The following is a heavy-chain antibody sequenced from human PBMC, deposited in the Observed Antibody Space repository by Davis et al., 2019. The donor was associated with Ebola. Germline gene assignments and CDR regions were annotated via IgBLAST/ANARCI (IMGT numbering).Heavy chain of an antibody. J-gene: IGHJ4*02. V-gene: IGHV1-3*01. CDR3: ASSGTT. D-gene: IGHD3-10*01. CDR2: INAGNGNT. CDR1: GYTFTSYV. Sequence: ASVKVSCKASGYTFTSYVMHWVRQAPGQRLEWMGWINAGNGNTGYAQKFQGRVTMTRNTSISTAYMELSSLRSEDTAVYYCASSGTTWGQGTLVTVSS.